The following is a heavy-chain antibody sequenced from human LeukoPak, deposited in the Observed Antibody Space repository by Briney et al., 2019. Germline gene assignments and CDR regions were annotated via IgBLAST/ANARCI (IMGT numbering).Heavy chain of an antibody. CDR1: GFSLTSYW. V-gene: IGHV3-74*01. Sequence: GGSLRLSCATSGFSLTSYWMHWVRQAPGKGLVWVSHINSDGRTTSYADPVKGRFTISRDNAKNTVYLQMNSLRVEDTAVYYCASGYCSGGNCYSGWGQGTLVTVSS. CDR2: INSDGRTT. CDR3: ASGYCSGGNCYSG. J-gene: IGHJ4*02. D-gene: IGHD2-15*01.